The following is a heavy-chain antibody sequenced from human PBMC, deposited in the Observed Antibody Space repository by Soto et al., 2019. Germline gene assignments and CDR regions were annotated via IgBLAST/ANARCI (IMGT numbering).Heavy chain of an antibody. J-gene: IGHJ3*02. Sequence: VQLVESGGGVVQPGGSLRLSCAASGFTVSSNYMSWVRQAPGKGLERVSVIYSGGSTYYADSVKGRFTISRDNSKNTLYLQMNSLRAEDTAVYYCASTIQYYDNGVGAFDIWGQGTMVTVSS. CDR3: ASTIQYYDNGVGAFDI. D-gene: IGHD3-22*01. CDR2: IYSGGST. V-gene: IGHV3-53*01. CDR1: GFTVSSNY.